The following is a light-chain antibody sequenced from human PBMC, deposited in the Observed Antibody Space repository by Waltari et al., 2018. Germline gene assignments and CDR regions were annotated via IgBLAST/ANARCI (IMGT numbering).Light chain of an antibody. Sequence: QSVLTQPPSASGTPGQRVTISCSGISSNIRGTVVYWYQQLPGKAPTPLIYRSDQRPSGVPDRFSGSKSGTSASLAISGLQSADEGDYYCAAWDDSLHGHWVFGGGTKVTVL. CDR3: AAWDDSLHGHWV. V-gene: IGLV1-44*01. CDR1: SSNIRGTV. J-gene: IGLJ3*02. CDR2: RSD.